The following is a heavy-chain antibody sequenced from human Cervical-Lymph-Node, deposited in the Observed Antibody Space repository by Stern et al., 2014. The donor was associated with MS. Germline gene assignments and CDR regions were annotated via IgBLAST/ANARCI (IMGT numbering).Heavy chain of an antibody. Sequence: EVQLVQSGGGLVKPGGSLRLSCAASGFTFSSYSMNCVRQAPGKGLEWVASIRSGGSYIYYADSLKGRFTISRDNAKNSLYLQMNSLRAEDTAVYYCARGRGGNYRYYFDYWGQGTLVTVSS. CDR3: ARGRGGNYRYYFDY. V-gene: IGHV3-21*01. CDR1: GFTFSSYS. CDR2: IRSGGSYI. D-gene: IGHD4-23*01. J-gene: IGHJ4*02.